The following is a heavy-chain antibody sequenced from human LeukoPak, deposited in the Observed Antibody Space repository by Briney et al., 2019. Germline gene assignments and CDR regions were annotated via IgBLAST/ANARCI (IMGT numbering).Heavy chain of an antibody. V-gene: IGHV3-23*01. J-gene: IGHJ4*02. D-gene: IGHD3-16*02. Sequence: GGSLRLSCAASGFTFSSYAMSWVRQAPGKGLEWVSAISGSGGSTYYADSVKGRFTISGDNSKNTLYLQMNSLRAEDTAVYYCEYSGYDYVWGSYRYSSYWGQGTLVTVSS. CDR1: GFTFSSYA. CDR3: EYSGYDYVWGSYRYSSY. CDR2: ISGSGGST.